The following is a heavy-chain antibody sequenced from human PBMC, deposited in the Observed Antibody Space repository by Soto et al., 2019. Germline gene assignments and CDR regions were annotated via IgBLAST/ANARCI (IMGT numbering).Heavy chain of an antibody. D-gene: IGHD3-16*01. CDR1: GGSISSSSYY. CDR3: ASSSKEHGVVRGGRYDY. Sequence: ETLSLTCTVSGGSISSSSYYWGWIRQPPGKGLEWIGSIYYSGSTYYNPSLKSRVTISVDTSKNQFSLKLSSVTAADTAVYYCASSSKEHGVVRGGRYDYWGQGTLVTVSS. CDR2: IYYSGST. J-gene: IGHJ4*02. V-gene: IGHV4-39*01.